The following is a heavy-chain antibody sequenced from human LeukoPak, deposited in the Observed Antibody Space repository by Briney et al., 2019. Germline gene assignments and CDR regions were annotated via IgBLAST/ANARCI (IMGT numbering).Heavy chain of an antibody. Sequence: SETLSLTCTVSGGSISSSSYYWGWIRQPPGKGLEWIGSIYYSGSTYYNPSLKSRVTISVDTSKNQFSLKLSSVTAADTAVYYCARDWAVAGTPTDYWGQGTLVTVSS. D-gene: IGHD6-19*01. CDR3: ARDWAVAGTPTDY. CDR2: IYYSGST. V-gene: IGHV4-39*07. CDR1: GGSISSSSYY. J-gene: IGHJ4*02.